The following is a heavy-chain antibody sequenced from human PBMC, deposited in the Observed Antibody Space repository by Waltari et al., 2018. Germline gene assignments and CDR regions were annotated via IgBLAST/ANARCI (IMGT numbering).Heavy chain of an antibody. CDR1: GGSISSYY. D-gene: IGHD6-6*01. V-gene: IGHV4-59*01. CDR3: ARVGIAARPRWFDP. Sequence: QVQLQESDPGLVKPSETLSLTCTVSGGSISSYYWSWIRQPPGKGLEWIGYIYYSGSTNYNPYLKSRVTISVDTSKNQFSLKLSSVTAADTAVYYCARVGIAARPRWFDPWGQGTLVTVSS. CDR2: IYYSGST. J-gene: IGHJ5*02.